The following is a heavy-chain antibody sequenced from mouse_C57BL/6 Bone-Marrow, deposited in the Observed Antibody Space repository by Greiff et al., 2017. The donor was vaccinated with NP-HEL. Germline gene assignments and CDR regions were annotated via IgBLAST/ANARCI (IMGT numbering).Heavy chain of an antibody. CDR3: ARQGGYYVFDY. Sequence: EVKLQESGGGLVKPGGSLKLSCAASGFTFSDYGMHWVRQAPEKGLEWVAYISSGSSTIYYADTVKGRFTISRDNAKNTLFLQMTSLRSEDTAMYYCARQGGYYVFDYWGQGTTLTVSS. J-gene: IGHJ2*01. D-gene: IGHD2-3*01. V-gene: IGHV5-17*01. CDR2: ISSGSSTI. CDR1: GFTFSDYG.